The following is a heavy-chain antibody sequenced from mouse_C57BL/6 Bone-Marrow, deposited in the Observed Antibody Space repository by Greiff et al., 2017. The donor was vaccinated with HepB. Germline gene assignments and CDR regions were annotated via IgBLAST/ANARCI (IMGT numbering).Heavy chain of an antibody. CDR1: GYTFTSYW. Sequence: QVQLKESGAELAKPGASVKLSCKASGYTFTSYWMHWVKQRPGQGLEWIGYINPSSGYTKYNQKFKDKATLTADKSSSTAYMQLGSLTYEDSAVYYCASSPLLRPFAYWGQGTLVTVSA. J-gene: IGHJ3*01. CDR3: ASSPLLRPFAY. V-gene: IGHV1-7*01. D-gene: IGHD1-2*01. CDR2: INPSSGYT.